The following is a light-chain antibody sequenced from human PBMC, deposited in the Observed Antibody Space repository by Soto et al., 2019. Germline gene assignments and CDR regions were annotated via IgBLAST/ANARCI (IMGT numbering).Light chain of an antibody. Sequence: PGEVAPLSCRASQSVSSNHLAWYQQKPGQAPRLLIYGGSSRATGIPVGFSGSGSETDFTLTITRLEPEDFAVYYCQQYSSSRTFGQGTKVDI. CDR1: QSVSSNH. CDR2: GGS. CDR3: QQYSSSRT. V-gene: IGKV3-20*01. J-gene: IGKJ1*01.